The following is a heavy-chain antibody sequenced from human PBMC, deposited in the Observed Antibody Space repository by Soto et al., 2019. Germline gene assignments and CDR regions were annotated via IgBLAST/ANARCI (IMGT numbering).Heavy chain of an antibody. CDR2: IYYSGST. CDR1: GGSISSGDYY. CDR3: ARGGRITIFGVVQRFDP. J-gene: IGHJ5*02. Sequence: SETLSLTCTVSGGSISSGDYYWSWIRQHPGKGLDWIGYIYYSGSTNYNPSLKSRVTISVDTSKNQFSLKLSSVTAADTAVYYCARGGRITIFGVVQRFDPWGQGTLVTVSS. V-gene: IGHV4-31*03. D-gene: IGHD3-3*01.